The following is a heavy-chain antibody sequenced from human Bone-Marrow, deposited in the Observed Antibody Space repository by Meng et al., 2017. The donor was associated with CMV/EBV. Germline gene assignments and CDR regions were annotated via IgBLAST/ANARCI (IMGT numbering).Heavy chain of an antibody. Sequence: SETLSLTCTVSGGSVSSGSYYWSWIRQPPGKGLEWIGYIYYSGSTNYNPFLKSRVTISVDTSKNQFSLKLSSVTAADTAVYYCAREKGNYGGAYNWFDPWGQGTLVTVSS. CDR3: AREKGNYGGAYNWFDP. CDR2: IYYSGST. J-gene: IGHJ5*02. V-gene: IGHV4-61*01. CDR1: GGSVSSGSYY. D-gene: IGHD4-23*01.